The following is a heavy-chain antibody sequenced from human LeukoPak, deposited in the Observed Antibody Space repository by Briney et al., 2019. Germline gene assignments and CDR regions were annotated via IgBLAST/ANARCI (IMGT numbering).Heavy chain of an antibody. J-gene: IGHJ4*02. CDR2: INTNSGGT. D-gene: IGHD2-2*01. CDR3: ARIGGYCSGTSCYRRDFDY. Sequence: ASVKVSCKASGYTFTGYYMHWVRQVPGQGLEWMGLINTNSGGTNYAQKFQGRVTMTRDTSISTAYMELSRLRSDDTAVYYCARIGGYCSGTSCYRRDFDYWGQGTLVTVSS. CDR1: GYTFTGYY. V-gene: IGHV1-2*02.